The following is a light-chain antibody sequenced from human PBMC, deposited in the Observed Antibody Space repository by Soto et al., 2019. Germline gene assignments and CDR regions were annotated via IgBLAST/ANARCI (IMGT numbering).Light chain of an antibody. J-gene: IGKJ4*01. CDR3: QQYNSMLS. Sequence: DIQMTQSPSSLSASEGDRVTITCQSSHDVSRNLNWFQQKPGEAPQLLINDASNLERGVPSRFSGSGSGTDFTLTISSLQPEDVATYYCQQYNSMLSFGGGTEVEIK. CDR1: HDVSRN. V-gene: IGKV1-33*01. CDR2: DAS.